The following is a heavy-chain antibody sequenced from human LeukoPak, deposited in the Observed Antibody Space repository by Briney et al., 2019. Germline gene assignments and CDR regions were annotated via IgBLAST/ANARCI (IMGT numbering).Heavy chain of an antibody. J-gene: IGHJ2*01. CDR2: INHSGST. V-gene: IGHV4-34*01. D-gene: IGHD5-12*01. Sequence: PSETLSLTCAVYGGSFSGYYWSWIRQPPGKGLEWIGEINHSGSTNYNPSLKSRVTISVDTSKNQFSLKLSSVTAADTAVYYCARDKWLRKNRYSDLWGRGTLVTVSS. CDR1: GGSFSGYY. CDR3: ARDKWLRKNRYSDL.